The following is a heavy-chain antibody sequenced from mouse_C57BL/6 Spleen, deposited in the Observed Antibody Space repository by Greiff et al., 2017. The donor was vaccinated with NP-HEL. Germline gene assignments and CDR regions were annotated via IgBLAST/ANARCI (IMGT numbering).Heavy chain of an antibody. CDR2: IWRGGST. V-gene: IGHV2-5*01. J-gene: IGHJ1*03. Sequence: QVQLQQSGPGLVQPSQSLSITCTVSGFSLTSYGVHWVRQSPGKGLEWLGVIWRGGSTDYNAAFMSRLSITKDNSKSQVFFKMNSLQADDTAIYYCANIYYYGSRGDFFDVWGTGTTVTVSS. D-gene: IGHD1-1*01. CDR3: ANIYYYGSRGDFFDV. CDR1: GFSLTSYG.